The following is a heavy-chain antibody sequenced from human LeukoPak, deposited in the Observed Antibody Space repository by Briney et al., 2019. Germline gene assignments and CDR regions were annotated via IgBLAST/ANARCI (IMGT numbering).Heavy chain of an antibody. CDR1: GFTFDDYA. Sequence: PGGSLRLSCAASGFTFDDYAMHWVRQAPGKGLEWVSGISWNSGSIGYADSVKGRFTISRDNAKNSLYLQMNSLRAEDTALYYCAKDVGIAVAGPIDYWGQGTLVTVSS. V-gene: IGHV3-9*01. J-gene: IGHJ4*02. D-gene: IGHD6-19*01. CDR3: AKDVGIAVAGPIDY. CDR2: ISWNSGSI.